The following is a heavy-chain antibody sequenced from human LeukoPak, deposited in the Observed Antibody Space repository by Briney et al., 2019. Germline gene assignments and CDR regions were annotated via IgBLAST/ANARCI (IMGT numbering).Heavy chain of an antibody. CDR3: ARDLFFCGGDCYSGMDY. Sequence: PGGSLRLSCAASGFTFSSYWMSWVRQTPGKGLEWVANIKQDGSEKYYVDSVKGRFTISRDNAKNSLYLQMNSLRAEDTAVYYCARDLFFCGGDCYSGMDYWGQGTLVTASS. D-gene: IGHD2-21*02. CDR1: GFTFSSYW. V-gene: IGHV3-7*01. CDR2: IKQDGSEK. J-gene: IGHJ4*02.